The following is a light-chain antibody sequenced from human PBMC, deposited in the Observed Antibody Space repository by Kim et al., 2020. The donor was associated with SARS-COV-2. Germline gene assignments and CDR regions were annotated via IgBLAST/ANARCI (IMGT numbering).Light chain of an antibody. CDR1: NIGSKN. J-gene: IGLJ1*01. Sequence: ALGQTARITCGGNNIGSKNVHWYQQKPGQAPVLVIYRASNRPSGIPVRFSGSNSGNTATLTISRAQAGDEADYYCQVWDSSTAFYVFGTGPKVTVL. CDR2: RAS. CDR3: QVWDSSTAFYV. V-gene: IGLV3-9*01.